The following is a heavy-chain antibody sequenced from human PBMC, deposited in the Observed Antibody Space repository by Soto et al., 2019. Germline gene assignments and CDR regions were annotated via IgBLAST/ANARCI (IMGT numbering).Heavy chain of an antibody. D-gene: IGHD2-15*01. Sequence: EVQLVESGGGLVQPGGSLRLSCAASGFTFSSYWMHWVRQAPGKGLVWVSRINSDGSSTSYADSVKGRITISRDNAKNTLYLQMNRLRAEDTAAYDCVRWSLVMAAATREDYWGQGTLVTVSS. CDR2: INSDGSST. CDR1: GFTFSSYW. J-gene: IGHJ4*02. CDR3: VRWSLVMAAATREDY. V-gene: IGHV3-74*01.